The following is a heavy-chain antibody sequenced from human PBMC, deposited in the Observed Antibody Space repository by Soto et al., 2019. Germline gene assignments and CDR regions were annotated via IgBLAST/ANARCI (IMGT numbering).Heavy chain of an antibody. J-gene: IGHJ6*02. CDR2: INPNSGGT. D-gene: IGHD5-18*01. V-gene: IGHV1-2*04. Sequence: ASVKVSCKASGYTFTGYYMHWVRQAPGQGLEWMGWINPNSGGTNYAQKFQGWVTMTRDTSISTAYMELSRLRSDDTAVYYCARGYSYDYYYYGMDVWGQGTTVTVSS. CDR1: GYTFTGYY. CDR3: ARGYSYDYYYYGMDV.